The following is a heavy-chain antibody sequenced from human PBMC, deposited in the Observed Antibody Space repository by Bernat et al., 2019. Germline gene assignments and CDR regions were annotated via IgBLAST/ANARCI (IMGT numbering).Heavy chain of an antibody. D-gene: IGHD3-10*01. J-gene: IGHJ4*02. Sequence: QVTLRESGPALVKPTQTLTLTCTFSGFSLSTSGMCVSWIRQPPGKALEWLAHIDWDDDKYYSTSLKTRLTISKDTSKNQVVLTMTNMDPVDTATYYCARVYGSGRYFDYWGQGTLVTVSS. CDR2: IDWDDDK. CDR1: GFSLSTSGMC. CDR3: ARVYGSGRYFDY. V-gene: IGHV2-70*01.